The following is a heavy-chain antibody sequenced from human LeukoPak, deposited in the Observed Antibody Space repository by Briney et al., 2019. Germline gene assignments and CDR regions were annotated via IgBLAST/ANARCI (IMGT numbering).Heavy chain of an antibody. V-gene: IGHV3-48*01. CDR1: GFTFSSYN. J-gene: IGHJ4*02. CDR3: ARDYYDSSGYYHGAY. Sequence: GGSLRLSCAASGFTFSSYNMNWVRQAPGKGLEWVSYISSSSSTIYYADSVEGRFTISRDNAKNSLNLQMNSLRAEDTAVYYCARDYYDSSGYYHGAYWGQGTLVTVSS. D-gene: IGHD3-22*01. CDR2: ISSSSSTI.